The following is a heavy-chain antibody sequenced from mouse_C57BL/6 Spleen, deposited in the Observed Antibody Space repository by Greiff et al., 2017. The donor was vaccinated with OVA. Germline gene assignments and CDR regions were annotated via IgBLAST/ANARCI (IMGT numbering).Heavy chain of an antibody. D-gene: IGHD1-1*01. Sequence: QVQLQQSGAELVKPGASVKLSCKASGFTFTSYWMHWVKQRPGRGLEWIGRIDPNSGGTKYNEKFKSKATLTVDKPSSTAYMQLSSLTSEDSAVYYCARRDSYYYGSSYWYFDVWGTGTTVTVSP. CDR1: GFTFTSYW. CDR2: IDPNSGGT. J-gene: IGHJ1*03. V-gene: IGHV1-72*01. CDR3: ARRDSYYYGSSYWYFDV.